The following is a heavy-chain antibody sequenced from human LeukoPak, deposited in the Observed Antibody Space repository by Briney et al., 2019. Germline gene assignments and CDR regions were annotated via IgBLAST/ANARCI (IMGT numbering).Heavy chain of an antibody. CDR2: INPKSGGT. V-gene: IGHV1-2*02. Sequence: AAVKVSCKASGYTFTIYDINWVRQATGQGGEWMGWINPKSGGTNYVQKFQGRVTMTRDTSISKAYMELSRLRFDGRAWCYWLTRTYYYDSSGYSFDYWDQGTLVTVSS. CDR3: LTRTYYYDSSGYSFDY. D-gene: IGHD3-22*01. CDR1: GYTFTIYD. J-gene: IGHJ4*02.